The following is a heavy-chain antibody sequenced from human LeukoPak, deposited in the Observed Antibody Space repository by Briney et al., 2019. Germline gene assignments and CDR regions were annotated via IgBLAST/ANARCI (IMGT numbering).Heavy chain of an antibody. CDR1: GYTFTGYY. V-gene: IGHV1-2*02. CDR3: ARFLYGDGDY. CDR2: INPNSGGT. J-gene: IGHJ4*02. D-gene: IGHD4-17*01. Sequence: ASVKVSRKASGYTFTGYYMHWVRQAPGQGLEWMGWINPNSGGTNYAQEFQGRVTMTRDTSISTAYMELSRLRSDDTAVYYCARFLYGDGDYWGQGTLVTVSS.